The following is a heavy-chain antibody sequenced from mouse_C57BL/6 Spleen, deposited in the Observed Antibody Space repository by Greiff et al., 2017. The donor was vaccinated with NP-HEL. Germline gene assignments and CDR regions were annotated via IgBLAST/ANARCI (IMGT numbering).Heavy chain of an antibody. Sequence: EVQVVESEGGLVQPGSSMKLSCTASGFTFSDYYMAWVRQVPEKGLEWVANINYDGSSTYYLDSLKSRFIISRDNAKNILYLQMSSLKSEDTATYYCAREDYYGSSPHWYFDVWGTGTTVTVSS. CDR2: INYDGSST. CDR1: GFTFSDYY. J-gene: IGHJ1*03. CDR3: AREDYYGSSPHWYFDV. V-gene: IGHV5-16*01. D-gene: IGHD1-1*01.